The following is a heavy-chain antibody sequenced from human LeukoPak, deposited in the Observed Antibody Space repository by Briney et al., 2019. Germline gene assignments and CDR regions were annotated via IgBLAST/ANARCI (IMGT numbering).Heavy chain of an antibody. Sequence: ASVKVSCKVSGYTLTELSMHWVRQAPGKGLEWMGGFDPEDGETIYAQKFQGRVTMTEDTSTDTAYMELSSLRSEDTAVYYCATDRTRDGSSGYYYRWGQGTLVTVSS. CDR1: GYTLTELS. V-gene: IGHV1-24*01. CDR2: FDPEDGET. J-gene: IGHJ4*02. CDR3: ATDRTRDGSSGYYYR. D-gene: IGHD3-22*01.